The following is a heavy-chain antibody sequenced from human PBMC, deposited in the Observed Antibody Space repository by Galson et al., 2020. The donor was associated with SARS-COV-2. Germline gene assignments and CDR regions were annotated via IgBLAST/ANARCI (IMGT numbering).Heavy chain of an antibody. Sequence: GESLKISCAASGFTFSNAWMSWVRQAPGKGLEWVGRIKSKTDGGTTDYAAPVKGRFTISRDDSKNTLYLQMNSLKTEDTAVYYCTTDTILPFMDVWGQGTTVTVSS. CDR3: TTDTILPFMDV. J-gene: IGHJ6*02. CDR1: GFTFSNAW. D-gene: IGHD3-3*01. V-gene: IGHV3-15*01. CDR2: IKSKTDGGTT.